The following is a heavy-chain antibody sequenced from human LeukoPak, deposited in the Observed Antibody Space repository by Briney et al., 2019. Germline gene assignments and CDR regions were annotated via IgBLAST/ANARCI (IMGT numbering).Heavy chain of an antibody. J-gene: IGHJ6*03. CDR1: GFTVSSNY. CDR3: AREQNGHQDMDV. V-gene: IGHV3-53*01. D-gene: IGHD1-1*01. Sequence: GGSLRLSCAASGFTVSSNYMSWVRQAPGKGLEWVSVIYSGGSTYYADSVKGRFTTSRDNSKNTLHLQLNSLRAEDTAVYYCAREQNGHQDMDVWGKGTMVTVSS. CDR2: IYSGGST.